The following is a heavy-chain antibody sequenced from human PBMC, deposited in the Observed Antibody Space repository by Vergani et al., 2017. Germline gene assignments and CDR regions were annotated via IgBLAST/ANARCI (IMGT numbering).Heavy chain of an antibody. CDR3: ASAYEVDPYYFDY. CDR2: ISSSSSYT. V-gene: IGHV3-11*05. CDR1: GFTFSDYY. D-gene: IGHD2-2*01. J-gene: IGHJ4*02. Sequence: QVPLVESGGGLVKPGGSLRLSCAASGFTFSDYYMSWIRQAPGKGLEWVSYISSSSSYTNYADSVKGRFTISRDNAKNSLYLQMNSLRAEDTAVYYGASAYEVDPYYFDYWGQGTLVTVSS.